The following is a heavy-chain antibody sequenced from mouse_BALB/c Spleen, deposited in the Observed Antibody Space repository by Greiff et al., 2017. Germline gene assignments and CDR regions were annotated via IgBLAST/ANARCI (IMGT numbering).Heavy chain of an antibody. Sequence: EVKLVESGGGLVKPGGSLKLSCAASGFTFSSYAMSWVRQTPEKRLEWVASISSGGSTYYPDSVKGRFTISRDNARNILYLQMSSLRSEDTAMYYCARESYGNYDAMDYWGQGTSVTVSS. CDR1: GFTFSSYA. V-gene: IGHV5-6-5*01. J-gene: IGHJ4*01. CDR2: ISSGGST. CDR3: ARESYGNYDAMDY. D-gene: IGHD2-1*01.